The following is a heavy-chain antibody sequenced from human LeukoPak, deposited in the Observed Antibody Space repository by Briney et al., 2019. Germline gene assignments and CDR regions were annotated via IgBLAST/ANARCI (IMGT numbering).Heavy chain of an antibody. J-gene: IGHJ4*02. CDR3: ARTVQGATIYFDY. Sequence: GGSLRLSCAASGFSFSSFSMNWVRQAPGKGLEWVSYISGGSSFTYYVDSVKGRFTISRDNAKNSLYLQMNSLRAEDTAVYYCARTVQGATIYFDYWGQGTLVTVSS. CDR1: GFSFSSFS. V-gene: IGHV3-21*01. CDR2: ISGGSSFT. D-gene: IGHD5-24*01.